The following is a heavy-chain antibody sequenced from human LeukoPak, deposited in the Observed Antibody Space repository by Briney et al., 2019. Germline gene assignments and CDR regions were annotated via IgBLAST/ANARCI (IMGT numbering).Heavy chain of an antibody. D-gene: IGHD1-14*01. CDR3: ARSNPNRNALDL. CDR1: GFTLNSYL. V-gene: IGHV3-7*03. CDR2: IKKDGSEE. Sequence: PGGSLRLSCAASGFTLNSYLMSWVRQAPGRGLEWVANIKKDGSEENYLDSVKGRFTVSRDNAKNSLNLQMNSLRGEDTAVYYRARSNPNRNALDLWGQGTMVTISS. J-gene: IGHJ3*01.